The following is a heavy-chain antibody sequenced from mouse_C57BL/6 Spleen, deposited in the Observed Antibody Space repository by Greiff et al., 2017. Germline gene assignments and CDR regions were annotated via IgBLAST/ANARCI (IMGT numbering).Heavy chain of an antibody. Sequence: VQVVESGAELVKPGASVKISCKASGYAFSSSWLNWVKQRPGKGLEWIGQIYPGDGDTNYNGKFKGKATLTADKSSSTAYMQLSSLTSEDSAVYFCAREKLRYFDVWGTGTTVTVSS. CDR2: IYPGDGDT. CDR3: AREKLRYFDV. V-gene: IGHV1-80*01. D-gene: IGHD1-1*01. CDR1: GYAFSSSW. J-gene: IGHJ1*03.